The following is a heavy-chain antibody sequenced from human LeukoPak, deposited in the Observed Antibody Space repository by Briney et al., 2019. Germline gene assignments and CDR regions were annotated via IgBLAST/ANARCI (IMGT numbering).Heavy chain of an antibody. J-gene: IGHJ4*02. Sequence: ASMKVSCKSSGFTFTDHYIHWVRQGPGQGLEWMGYIGPHSTFTSSPQEFQGRVTMTRDASMSTAYMELTRLTSDDTAVYYCVREGEGPLSKDFDYWGQGTLVTVSS. CDR3: VREGEGPLSKDFDY. CDR1: GFTFTDHY. D-gene: IGHD2/OR15-2a*01. CDR2: IGPHSTFT. V-gene: IGHV1-2*02.